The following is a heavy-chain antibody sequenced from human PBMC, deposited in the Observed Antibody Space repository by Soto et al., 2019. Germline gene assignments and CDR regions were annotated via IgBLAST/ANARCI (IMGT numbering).Heavy chain of an antibody. CDR2: ISYDGSNK. CDR1: GFTFSSYG. CDR3: AAERWRTQAFGI. J-gene: IGHJ3*02. V-gene: IGHV3-30*03. Sequence: GSLRLSCAASGFTFSSYGMHWVRQAPGKGLEWVAVISYDGSNKYYADSVKGRFTISRDNSKNTLYLQMNSLRAEDTAVYYCAAERWRTQAFGIWGQGTMVTVSS. D-gene: IGHD2-15*01.